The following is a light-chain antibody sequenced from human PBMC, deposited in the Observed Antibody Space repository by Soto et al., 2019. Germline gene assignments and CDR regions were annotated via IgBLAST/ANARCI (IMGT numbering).Light chain of an antibody. V-gene: IGLV1-51*01. CDR1: TSNIGSSL. J-gene: IGLJ2*01. CDR2: DNN. CDR3: STWDVSLRAGV. Sequence: QSVLTQPPSVSAAPGQKVTISCSGSTSNIGSSLVSWYKQFPGTAPKLLIYDNNKRPSGIPDRFSGSKSGTSATLGITGLQTGDEADYYCSTWDVSLRAGVFGGGTKLTVL.